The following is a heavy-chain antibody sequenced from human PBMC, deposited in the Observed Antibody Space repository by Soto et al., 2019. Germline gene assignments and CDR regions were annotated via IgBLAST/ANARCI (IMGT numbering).Heavy chain of an antibody. Sequence: GGSLRLSCAVSGFTFSDHYMDWVRQAPGKGPEWVGRSRNKPHSYTTEYAASVKGRFSISRDESQNSLYLQMNSLETDDTALYYCVRVTNYAIDVWGQGTMVTVSS. D-gene: IGHD2-2*01. J-gene: IGHJ3*01. V-gene: IGHV3-72*01. CDR3: VRVTNYAIDV. CDR1: GFTFSDHY. CDR2: SRNKPHSYTT.